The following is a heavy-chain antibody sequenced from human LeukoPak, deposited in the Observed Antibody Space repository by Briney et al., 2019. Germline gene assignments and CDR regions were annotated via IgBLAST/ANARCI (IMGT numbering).Heavy chain of an antibody. CDR1: GGSISSGGYS. CDR2: IYHSGST. CDR3: ARSALTSVAGTDY. J-gene: IGHJ4*02. V-gene: IGHV4-30-2*01. D-gene: IGHD6-19*01. Sequence: PSETLSLTFAVSGGSISSGGYSWSWIRQPPGKGLEWIGYIYHSGSTYYNPSLKSRVTISVDRSKNQFSLELSSVTAADTAVYYCARSALTSVAGTDYWGQGTLVTVSS.